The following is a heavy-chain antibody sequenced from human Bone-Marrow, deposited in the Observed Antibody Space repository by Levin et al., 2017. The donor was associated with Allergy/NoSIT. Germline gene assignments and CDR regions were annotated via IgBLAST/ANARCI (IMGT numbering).Heavy chain of an antibody. D-gene: IGHD3-16*01. J-gene: IGHJ4*02. CDR1: GYTFTNYV. V-gene: IGHV7-4-1*02. Sequence: ASVNVSCKASGYTFTNYVMSWVRQAPGQGLEWMGRINTNTGSPTYAQEFTGRFVFSLDTSVSTAYLQISSLKAEDIGVYYCARGGFGIGGPIDYWGQGTLVTVSS. CDR2: INTNTGSP. CDR3: ARGGFGIGGPIDY.